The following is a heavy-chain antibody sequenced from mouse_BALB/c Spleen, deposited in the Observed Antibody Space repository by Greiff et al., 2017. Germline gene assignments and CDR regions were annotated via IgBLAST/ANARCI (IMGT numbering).Heavy chain of an antibody. J-gene: IGHJ4*01. Sequence: QVQLQQSGAELVRPGSSVKISCKASGYAFSSYWMNWVKQRPGQGLEWIGQIYPGDGDTNYNGKFKGKATLTADKSSSTAYMQLSSLTSEDSAVYFCARGITTVVATKDYWGQGTSVTVSS. V-gene: IGHV1-80*01. CDR2: IYPGDGDT. D-gene: IGHD1-1*01. CDR1: GYAFSSYW. CDR3: ARGITTVVATKDY.